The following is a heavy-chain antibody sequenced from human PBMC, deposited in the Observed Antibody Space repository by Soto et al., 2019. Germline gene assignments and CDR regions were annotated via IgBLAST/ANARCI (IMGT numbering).Heavy chain of an antibody. Sequence: QVQLVQSGDELKKPGASVKVSCKASDYTFNSYGISWVRKAPGQGLEWMGWLSSDNGDIKYEQKFQGRVTMTTDISTSTVYMELRRLSSDDKAVYFCAGSRGFGFDFWGQGTLVTVS. D-gene: IGHD2-15*01. V-gene: IGHV1-18*01. CDR1: DYTFNSYG. CDR2: LSSDNGDI. CDR3: AGSRGFGFDF. J-gene: IGHJ4*02.